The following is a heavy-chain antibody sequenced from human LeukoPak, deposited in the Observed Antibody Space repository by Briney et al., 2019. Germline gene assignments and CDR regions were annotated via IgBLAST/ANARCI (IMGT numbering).Heavy chain of an antibody. CDR2: IYYSGST. V-gene: IGHV4-59*08. CDR3: ARMYSGTSYYFDF. CDR1: GGSISSYY. Sequence: KPSETLSLTCTVSGGSISSYYWSWIRQPPGKGLEWIGYIYYSGSTNYHPSLKSRVTISVDTAKIQFSLKLSSVTAADTAVYYCARMYSGTSYYFDFWGQGTLVTVSS. D-gene: IGHD1-26*01. J-gene: IGHJ4*02.